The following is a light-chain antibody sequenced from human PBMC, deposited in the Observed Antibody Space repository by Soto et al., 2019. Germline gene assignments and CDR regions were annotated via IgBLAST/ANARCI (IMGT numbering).Light chain of an antibody. V-gene: IGKV1-5*01. CDR2: GAS. Sequence: DIQMTQSPPTLSASVGDRVTITCRASQSIRHYLAWYQQMPGKAPKLLIYGASTLQSGVPSRFSGSGSGTELSLTISSLQPDDFGTYFCQHHNSYSQTFGQGTKVEIK. CDR1: QSIRHY. J-gene: IGKJ1*01. CDR3: QHHNSYSQT.